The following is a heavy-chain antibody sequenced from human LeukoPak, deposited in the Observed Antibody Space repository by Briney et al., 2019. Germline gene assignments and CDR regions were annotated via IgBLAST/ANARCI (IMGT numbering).Heavy chain of an antibody. J-gene: IGHJ4*02. Sequence: TGGSLRLSCSASGFTFSNYWMSWVRQAPGKGLEWVANIKQDGSEKYYVDSGKGRFTISRDNAKNSLSLQMNSLRAEDTAVYYCARMDVGLVRDWGQGTLVTVSS. D-gene: IGHD3-10*01. CDR3: ARMDVGLVRD. V-gene: IGHV3-7*01. CDR1: GFTFSNYW. CDR2: IKQDGSEK.